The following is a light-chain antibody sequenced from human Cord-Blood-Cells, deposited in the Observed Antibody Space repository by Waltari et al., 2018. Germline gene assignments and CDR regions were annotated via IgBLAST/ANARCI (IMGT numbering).Light chain of an antibody. Sequence: DIQMTQSPSSLSASVGDRVTITCRASQSISSYLNWYQQKPGKAPKLLIYAASSLQSGVPSRFSGSGSGTDCTLTISSLRPEDFATYYCQQSYSTLLTFGQGTKVEIK. CDR3: QQSYSTLLT. CDR1: QSISSY. V-gene: IGKV1-39*01. CDR2: AAS. J-gene: IGKJ1*01.